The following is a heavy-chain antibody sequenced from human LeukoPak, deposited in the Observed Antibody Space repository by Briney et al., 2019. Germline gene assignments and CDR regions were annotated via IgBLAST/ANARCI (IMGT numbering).Heavy chain of an antibody. V-gene: IGHV3-48*01. CDR1: GFTVSNHS. CDR3: ARDGPPAGAGDFDY. D-gene: IGHD3-10*01. CDR2: IGSTAI. Sequence: PGGSLRLSCAASGFTVSNHSMGWVRQAPGQGLEWVSYIGSTAIYADSVRGRFTISRDNAENSLYLQMNSLRAEDTAVYYCARDGPPAGAGDFDYWGQGTPVTVSS. J-gene: IGHJ4*02.